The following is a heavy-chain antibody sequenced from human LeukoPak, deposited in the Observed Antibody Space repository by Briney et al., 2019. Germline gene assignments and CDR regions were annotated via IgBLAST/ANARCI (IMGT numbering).Heavy chain of an antibody. D-gene: IGHD3-10*01. Sequence: PGGSLRLSCAASGFTFSSYAMSWVRQAPGKGLEYVSAISSNGGSTYYENSVKGRFTISRDNSKNTLYLQMGSLRAEDMAVYYCASSIYGSGTIPDYWGQGTLVTVSS. CDR1: GFTFSSYA. CDR2: ISSNGGST. J-gene: IGHJ4*02. V-gene: IGHV3-64*01. CDR3: ASSIYGSGTIPDY.